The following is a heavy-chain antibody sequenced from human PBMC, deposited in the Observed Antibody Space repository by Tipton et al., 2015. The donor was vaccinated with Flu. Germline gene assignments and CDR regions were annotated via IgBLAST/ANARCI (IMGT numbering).Heavy chain of an antibody. CDR3: AKDHGGWYYFDY. D-gene: IGHD6-19*01. CDR1: GFTFSSYA. Sequence: SLRLSCAASGFTFSSYAMSWVRQAPGKGLEWVSAISGSGGSTYYADSVKGRFTISRDNSKNTLYLQMNSLRAEDTAVYYCAKDHGGWYYFDYWGQGTLVTVSS. V-gene: IGHV3-23*01. CDR2: ISGSGGST. J-gene: IGHJ4*02.